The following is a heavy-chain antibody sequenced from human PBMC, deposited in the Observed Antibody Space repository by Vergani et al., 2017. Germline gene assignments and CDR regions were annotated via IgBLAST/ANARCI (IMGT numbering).Heavy chain of an antibody. CDR1: GGTFSSYT. CDR3: ARARSDGYYDSSGYYYDAFDI. Sequence: QVQLVQSGAEVKKPGSSVKVSCKASGGTFSSYTISWVRQAPGQGLEWMGRIIPILGIANYAQKFQGRVTITADKSTSTAYMELSSLRSEDTAVHYCARARSDGYYDSSGYYYDAFDIWGQGTMVTVSS. J-gene: IGHJ3*02. V-gene: IGHV1-69*02. CDR2: IIPILGIA. D-gene: IGHD3-22*01.